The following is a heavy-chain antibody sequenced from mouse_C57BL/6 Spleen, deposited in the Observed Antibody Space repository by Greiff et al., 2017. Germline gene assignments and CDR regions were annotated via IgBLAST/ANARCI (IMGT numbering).Heavy chain of an antibody. CDR1: ANTFTSYW. CDR2: IDPSDSYS. CDR3: ARWRLRQCFDY. V-gene: IGHV1-69*01. Sequence: VQLQQPGAELVMPGASVKLSGKAPANTFTSYWWHWVKQRRGQGLGWIGEIDPSDSYSNYNQKFKGKSTLTVDKSSSTAYMQLSSLTSEDSAVYYCARWRLRQCFDYWRQGTTLTVSS. J-gene: IGHJ2*01. D-gene: IGHD2-4*01.